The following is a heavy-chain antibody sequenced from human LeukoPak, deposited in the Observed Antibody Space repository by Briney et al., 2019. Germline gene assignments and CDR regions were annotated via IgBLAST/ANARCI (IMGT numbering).Heavy chain of an antibody. CDR1: GFTFSSYG. Sequence: GGSQRLSCAASGFTFSSYGMHWVRQAPGKGLEWVAVIWYDGSNKYYADSVKGRFTISRDNSKNTLYLQMNSLRAEDTAVYYCARGYVREDIVVVPAALFDYWGQGTLVTVSS. V-gene: IGHV3-33*01. D-gene: IGHD2-2*01. J-gene: IGHJ4*02. CDR3: ARGYVREDIVVVPAALFDY. CDR2: IWYDGSNK.